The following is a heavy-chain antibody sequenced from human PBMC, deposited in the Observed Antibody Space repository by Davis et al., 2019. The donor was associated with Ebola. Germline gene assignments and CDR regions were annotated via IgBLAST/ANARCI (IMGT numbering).Heavy chain of an antibody. J-gene: IGHJ4*02. Sequence: SVKVSCKASGYPFTGYYLHWVRQAPGQGLDWMGGIIPVFGIPKYAQKFQGRVTITADESRITAYLELSSLRSEDTAVYYCAKDRYYDNSPLYFESETWGQGTLVTVSS. V-gene: IGHV1-69*13. CDR2: IIPVFGIP. D-gene: IGHD3-22*01. CDR1: GYPFTGYY. CDR3: AKDRYYDNSPLYFESET.